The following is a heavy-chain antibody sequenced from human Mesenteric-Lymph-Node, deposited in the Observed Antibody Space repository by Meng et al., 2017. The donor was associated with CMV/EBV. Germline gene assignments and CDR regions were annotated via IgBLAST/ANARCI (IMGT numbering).Heavy chain of an antibody. J-gene: IGHJ6*02. CDR3: AKDKRPESPPLDFYYGMDV. Sequence: GGSLRLSCAVSGFTFDDYAMHWVRQAPGKGLEWVSGITWNSGSIGYADSVKGRFTISRDNAKNSLYLQMNSLRAEDTALYYCAKDKRPESPPLDFYYGMDVWGQGTTVTVSS. CDR1: GFTFDDYA. CDR2: ITWNSGSI. V-gene: IGHV3-9*01. D-gene: IGHD2-2*01.